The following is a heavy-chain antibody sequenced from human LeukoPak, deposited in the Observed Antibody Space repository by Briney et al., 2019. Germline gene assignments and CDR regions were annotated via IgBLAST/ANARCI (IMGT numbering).Heavy chain of an antibody. Sequence: GGSLRLSCAASGFTLSDYYMNWIRQAPGKGLQWVSHISNTGTIYHADSVKGRFPISRDHAKNSLYLQMNNLRAEDTAVYYCARSYGDYDFRANYWGQGTLVTVSS. J-gene: IGHJ4*02. CDR3: ARSYGDYDFRANY. V-gene: IGHV3-69-1*01. D-gene: IGHD4-17*01. CDR2: ISNTGTI. CDR1: GFTLSDYY.